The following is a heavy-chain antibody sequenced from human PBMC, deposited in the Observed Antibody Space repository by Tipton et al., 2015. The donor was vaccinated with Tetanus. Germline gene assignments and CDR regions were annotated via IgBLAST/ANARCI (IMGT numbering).Heavy chain of an antibody. CDR3: SRTAVNWFDP. Sequence: TLSLTCTVSGGSISSDGAYWSWIRQHPGEGLEWIGYISNSGSTYYNPSLKSRVTISVDTSQKQISLKLRSVTAADTAFYYCSRTAVNWFDPWGPGILVTVSS. V-gene: IGHV4-31*03. D-gene: IGHD2-21*02. CDR1: GGSISSDGAY. J-gene: IGHJ5*02. CDR2: ISNSGST.